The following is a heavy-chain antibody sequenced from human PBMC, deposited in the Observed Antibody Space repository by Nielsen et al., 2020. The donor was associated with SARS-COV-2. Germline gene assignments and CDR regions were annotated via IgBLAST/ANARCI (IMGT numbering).Heavy chain of an antibody. J-gene: IGHJ4*02. CDR3: ARDDVVGAPSGGDY. CDR2: ISYDGSNK. Sequence: GGTLRLSCAASRFTFSSYGMHWVRQAPGKGLEWVAVISYDGSNKYYADSVKGRFTISRDNSKNTLYLQMNSLRAEDTAVYYCARDDVVGAPSGGDYWGQGTLVTVSS. D-gene: IGHD1-26*01. CDR1: RFTFSSYG. V-gene: IGHV3-30*03.